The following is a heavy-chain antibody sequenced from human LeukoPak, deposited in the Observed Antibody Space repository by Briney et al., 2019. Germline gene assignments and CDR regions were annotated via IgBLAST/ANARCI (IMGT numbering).Heavy chain of an antibody. D-gene: IGHD1-26*01. CDR1: GFTFGDYY. Sequence: PGGSLRLSCAASGFTFGDYYMSWIRQAPGKGLEWVSYISSSGSTIYYADSVKGRFTISRDNAKNSLYLQMNSLRAEDTAVYYCARVYHSGPVHDFDYWGQGTLVTVSS. J-gene: IGHJ4*02. CDR3: ARVYHSGPVHDFDY. CDR2: ISSSGSTI. V-gene: IGHV3-11*01.